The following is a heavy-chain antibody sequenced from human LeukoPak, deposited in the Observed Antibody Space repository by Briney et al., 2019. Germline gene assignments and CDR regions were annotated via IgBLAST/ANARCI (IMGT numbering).Heavy chain of an antibody. D-gene: IGHD2-15*01. V-gene: IGHV1-8*01. CDR2: MNPNSGNT. J-gene: IGHJ4*02. CDR1: GYTFTSYD. CDR3: ARDLGYCSGGSCYRPIDY. Sequence: ASVKVSCKASGYTFTSYDINWVRQATGQGLEWMGWMNPNSGNTGYAQKFQGTDTMTRNTSISTAYMELSSLRSEDTAVYYCARDLGYCSGGSCYRPIDYWGQGTLVTVSS.